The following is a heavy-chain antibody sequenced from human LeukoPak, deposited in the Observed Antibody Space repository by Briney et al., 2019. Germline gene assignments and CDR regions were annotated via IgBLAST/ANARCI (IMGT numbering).Heavy chain of an antibody. J-gene: IGHJ4*02. CDR3: ARTPSMVRGVIIFDY. Sequence: GESLKISCKGSGYSFTNYWIGWVRQMPGKGVEWMGLNYPGDSDTRYSPSFEGQVTISADKSIGTAYLQKSSLKASDTAMYYCARTPSMVRGVIIFDYWGQGTLVTVSS. CDR1: GYSFTNYW. V-gene: IGHV5-51*01. D-gene: IGHD3-10*01. CDR2: NYPGDSDT.